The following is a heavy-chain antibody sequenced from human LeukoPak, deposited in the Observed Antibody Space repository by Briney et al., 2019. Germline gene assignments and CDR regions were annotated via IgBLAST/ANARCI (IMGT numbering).Heavy chain of an antibody. Sequence: GGSLRLSCAASGFTFGDYYMSWIRQAPGKGLEWVSYISGSSRTIYYADSVKGRFTISRDNAENSLYLQFNSLRAEDTAVYYCARRAARSPYFDYWGQGTLVTVSS. D-gene: IGHD6-6*01. J-gene: IGHJ4*02. V-gene: IGHV3-11*04. CDR3: ARRAARSPYFDY. CDR1: GFTFGDYY. CDR2: ISGSSRTI.